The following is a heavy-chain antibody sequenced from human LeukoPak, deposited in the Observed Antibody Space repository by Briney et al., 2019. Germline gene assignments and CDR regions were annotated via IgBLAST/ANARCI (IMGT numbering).Heavy chain of an antibody. CDR1: GGSISSNSYY. CDR3: AREEDY. V-gene: IGHV4-39*07. Sequence: PSETLSLTCIVSGGSISSNSYYWGWIRQPPGKGLEWIGSIYYTGTTYYNPSLKSRVTISVDTSKNQFSLKLSSVTAADTAVYYCAREEDYWGQGTLVTVSS. J-gene: IGHJ4*02. CDR2: IYYTGTT.